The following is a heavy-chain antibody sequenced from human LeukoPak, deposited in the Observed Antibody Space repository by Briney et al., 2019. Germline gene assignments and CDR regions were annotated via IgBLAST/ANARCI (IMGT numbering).Heavy chain of an antibody. CDR2: FDPEDGET. V-gene: IGHV1-24*01. D-gene: IGHD6-19*01. CDR1: GYTLTELS. Sequence: ASVKVSCKVSGYTLTELSMHWVRQAPGKGLEWMGGFDPEDGETIYAQKFQGRVTMTKDTSTDTAYMELSSLRSEDTAVYYCATGVAGGNWFDPWGQGTLVTVSS. CDR3: ATGVAGGNWFDP. J-gene: IGHJ5*02.